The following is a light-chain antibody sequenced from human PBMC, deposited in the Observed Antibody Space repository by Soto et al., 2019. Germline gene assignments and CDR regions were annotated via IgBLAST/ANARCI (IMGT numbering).Light chain of an antibody. J-gene: IGKJ1*01. CDR3: HQYYTSPST. Sequence: DIVLTQSPGTLSLSPGERAALSCRASQSISSNYLAWYQQKPGQAPSLLIYGASNRATGIPDRFSGSGSGTDFTLTISRLEPEDFAVYYCHQYYTSPSTFGQGTQVEI. CDR1: QSISSNY. CDR2: GAS. V-gene: IGKV3-20*01.